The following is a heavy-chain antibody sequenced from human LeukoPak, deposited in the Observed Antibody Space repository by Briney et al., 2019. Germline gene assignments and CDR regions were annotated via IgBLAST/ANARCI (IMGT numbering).Heavy chain of an antibody. CDR1: GYTFTSYY. Sequence: ASVKVSCKASGYTFTSYYMHWVRRAPGQGLEWMGIINPSGGSTSYAQKFQGRVTMTRDMSTSTVYMELSSLRSEDTAVYYCARASGTYYDFWSGYYYFDYWGQGTLVTVSS. V-gene: IGHV1-46*01. CDR3: ARASGTYYDFWSGYYYFDY. D-gene: IGHD3-3*01. J-gene: IGHJ4*02. CDR2: INPSGGST.